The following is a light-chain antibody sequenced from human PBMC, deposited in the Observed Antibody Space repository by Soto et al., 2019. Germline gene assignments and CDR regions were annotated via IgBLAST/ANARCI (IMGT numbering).Light chain of an antibody. J-gene: IGKJ1*01. CDR3: QQYNNRPWT. CDR2: GAS. Sequence: EIVMTQSPATLSVSPGERATRCCSASQSVSRHLAWYQQKPGQAPRLLIYGASTRATRIPASFSGSGSGTEFTLTISRLESEDFAVYYCQQYNNRPWTFGQGTKVDIK. CDR1: QSVSRH. V-gene: IGKV3-15*01.